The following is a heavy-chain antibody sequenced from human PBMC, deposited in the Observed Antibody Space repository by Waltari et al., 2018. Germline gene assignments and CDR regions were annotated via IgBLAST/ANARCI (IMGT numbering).Heavy chain of an antibody. D-gene: IGHD3-22*01. CDR1: GFTFDDYA. CDR3: ARGVYYYDSSGSTIYYYGMDV. Sequence: EVQLVESGGVVVQPGGSLRLSCAASGFTFDDYAMHWVRQAPGKGLEGVSLISWDGASTYYSYSVKGLFTMSRDNIKNSLYRQMNSLRAEDTALYYCARGVYYYDSSGSTIYYYGMDVWGQGTTVTVSS. CDR2: ISWDGAST. V-gene: IGHV3-43D*04. J-gene: IGHJ6*02.